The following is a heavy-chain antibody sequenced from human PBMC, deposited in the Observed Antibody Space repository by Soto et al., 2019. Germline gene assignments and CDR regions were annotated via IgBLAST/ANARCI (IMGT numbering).Heavy chain of an antibody. J-gene: IGHJ4*02. Sequence: GGSLRLSCAASGFTFSSYEMNWVRQAPGKGLDWISYISSSGSTIYYADSVRGRFTISRDNAKNSLYLQMNSLRAEDTAVYYCARDSRYYDSSDYFDHWGQGTLVTVSS. CDR3: ARDSRYYDSSDYFDH. V-gene: IGHV3-48*03. CDR2: ISSSGSTI. D-gene: IGHD3-22*01. CDR1: GFTFSSYE.